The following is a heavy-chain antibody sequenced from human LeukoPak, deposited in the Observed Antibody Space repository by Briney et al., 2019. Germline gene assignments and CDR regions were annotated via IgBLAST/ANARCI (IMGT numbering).Heavy chain of an antibody. Sequence: GGSLRLSCAASEFNFSFYWMTWVRQAPGKGLEWVANILPDGSKKYYLDSVKGRFTVSRDNPTNSLYLQMNSLRADDTAVYYCVKDSPPRYSGSPPAYWGQGTLVTVSS. CDR3: VKDSPPRYSGSPPAY. CDR2: ILPDGSKK. CDR1: EFNFSFYW. J-gene: IGHJ4*02. D-gene: IGHD1-26*01. V-gene: IGHV3-7*03.